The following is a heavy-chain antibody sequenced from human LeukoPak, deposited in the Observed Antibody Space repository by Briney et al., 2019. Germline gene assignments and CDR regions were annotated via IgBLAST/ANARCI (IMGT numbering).Heavy chain of an antibody. J-gene: IGHJ6*03. CDR3: ARGRWFRWTYYYYLAV. CDR2: INHSGST. D-gene: IGHD3-10*01. CDR1: GGSLRGYY. Sequence: SETLSLTCAVYGGSLRGYYWSWIRQPPGKGLEWIGEINHSGSTNYNPSLKSRVTISVDTSKNHFSLKLSSVTAADTAVYYCARGRWFRWTYYYYLAVWGKGTTVTVSS. V-gene: IGHV4-34*01.